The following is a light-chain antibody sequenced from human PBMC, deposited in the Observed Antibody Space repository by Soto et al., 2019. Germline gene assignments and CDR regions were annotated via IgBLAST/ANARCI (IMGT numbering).Light chain of an antibody. CDR3: QSWGTGVI. CDR1: SAYSSYA. Sequence: QPVLTQSPSASASLGASVKLTCTLNSAYSSYAVAWHQQQPEKRPRFLMRLNSDGTHTKGDGIPDRFTGSSFGAERYLTISSLQSEDGSDYYCQSWGTGVIFGGGTKVTVL. CDR2: LNSDGTH. V-gene: IGLV4-69*01. J-gene: IGLJ2*01.